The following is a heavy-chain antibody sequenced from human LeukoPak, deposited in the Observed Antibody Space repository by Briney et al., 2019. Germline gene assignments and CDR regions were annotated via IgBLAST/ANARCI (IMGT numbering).Heavy chain of an antibody. D-gene: IGHD6-19*01. J-gene: IGHJ4*02. CDR3: ARRESSGVVPRWDY. CDR2: IYYSGST. V-gene: IGHV4-39*01. CDR1: GGSISSYY. Sequence: SETLSLTCTVSGGSISSYYWGWIRQPPGKGLEWIGSIYYSGSTYYNPSLKSRVTISVDTSKNQFSLKLSSVTAADTAVYYCARRESSGVVPRWDYWGQGTLVTVSS.